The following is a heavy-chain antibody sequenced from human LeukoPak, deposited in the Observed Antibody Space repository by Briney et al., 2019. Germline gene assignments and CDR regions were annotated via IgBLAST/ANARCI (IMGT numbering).Heavy chain of an antibody. D-gene: IGHD1-14*01. CDR2: ITPLFGTA. Sequence: SVKVSCKASGGTFSNYAINWVRQAPGQGLEWMGGITPLFGTAKYAQKFQGRVTIIADESTSTAYMELSSLRSEDTAVYYCARDSSEIRSLIVHWGQGSLVTVSS. J-gene: IGHJ1*01. V-gene: IGHV1-69*01. CDR3: ARDSSEIRSLIVH. CDR1: GGTFSNYA.